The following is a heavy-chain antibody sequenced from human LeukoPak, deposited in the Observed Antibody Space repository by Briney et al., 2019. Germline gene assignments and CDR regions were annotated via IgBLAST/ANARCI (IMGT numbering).Heavy chain of an antibody. Sequence: GSSVKVSCKXSGYTFTRYYMHWVRQAPRQGVEGMGIINPSGGSTSYPQKFQGRVTMTRDTSTSTVYMELSSLRSEDAAVYYCAGLDYGGAFDIWGQGTMVTVSS. CDR3: AGLDYGGAFDI. CDR1: GYTFTRYY. J-gene: IGHJ3*02. D-gene: IGHD4-17*01. CDR2: INPSGGST. V-gene: IGHV1-46*01.